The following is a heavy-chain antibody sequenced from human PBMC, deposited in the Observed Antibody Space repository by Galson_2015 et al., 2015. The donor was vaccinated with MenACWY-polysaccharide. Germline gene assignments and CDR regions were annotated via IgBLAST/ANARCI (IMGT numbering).Heavy chain of an antibody. J-gene: IGHJ3*02. D-gene: IGHD3-16*02. V-gene: IGHV3-33*01. CDR3: AREGSRIVFHAFDT. Sequence: SLRLSCAVSGLRFSGSGMHWVRQAPGKGLEWVAVIQYDGSNKVYADSVKGRFTISRDNSKNTLYLEMNSLRAEVTAVYYCAREGSRIVFHAFDTWGQGTMVSVSS. CDR2: IQYDGSNK. CDR1: GLRFSGSG.